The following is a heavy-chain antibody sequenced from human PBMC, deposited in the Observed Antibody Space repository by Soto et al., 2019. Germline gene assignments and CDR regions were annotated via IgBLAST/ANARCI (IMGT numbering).Heavy chain of an antibody. D-gene: IGHD2-8*01. CDR2: INPNSGAT. CDR1: GYTFGAYY. J-gene: IGHJ6*02. V-gene: IGHV1-2*04. CDR3: ARGDSTDCSNGVCSFFYNHDMDV. Sequence: GASVKVSCKASGYTFGAYYLHWVRQAPGQGLEWMGWINPNSGATNYAQKYQGWVTMTRDTSISTAYMGLTRLTSDDTAIYYCARGDSTDCSNGVCSFFYNHDMDVWGQGTTVTVSS.